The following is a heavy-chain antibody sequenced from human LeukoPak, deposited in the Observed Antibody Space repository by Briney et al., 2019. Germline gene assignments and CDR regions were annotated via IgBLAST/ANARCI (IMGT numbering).Heavy chain of an antibody. V-gene: IGHV3-30*04. J-gene: IGHJ4*02. Sequence: GGSLRLSCAAPGFTFSTYSMHWVRQAPGKGLEWVADILYDGSHEFYAESVKGRFTISRDNSKNTLYLQINSLRAEDTAVYYCAKEGRWLDYWGQGTLVTVSS. CDR2: ILYDGSHE. CDR1: GFTFSTYS. CDR3: AKEGRWLDY. D-gene: IGHD4-23*01.